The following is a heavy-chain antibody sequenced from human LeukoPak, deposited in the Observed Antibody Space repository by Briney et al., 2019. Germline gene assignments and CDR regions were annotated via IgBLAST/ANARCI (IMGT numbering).Heavy chain of an antibody. Sequence: GGSLRLSCAASGFSFSSFAMSWVRQAPGKGLEWASAISGSDGGTYYADSVKGRFTISRDNSKNTLSLQMNSLRAEDTAVYYCAKDPNSGWGDYWGQGTPATVSS. CDR3: AKDPNSGWGDY. J-gene: IGHJ4*02. CDR2: ISGSDGGT. D-gene: IGHD6-19*01. V-gene: IGHV3-23*01. CDR1: GFSFSSFA.